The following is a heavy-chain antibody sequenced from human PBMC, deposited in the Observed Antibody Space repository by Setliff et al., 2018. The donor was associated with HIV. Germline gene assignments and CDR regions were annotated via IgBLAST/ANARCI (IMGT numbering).Heavy chain of an antibody. J-gene: IGHJ4*02. CDR2: IYTSGSS. D-gene: IGHD1-7*01. Sequence: PSETLSLTCTVSGGSISPYSLAWIRQPPGRGLEWIGYIYTSGSSKYNPSLKSRVTMSLDTSKNHFSLNLSSVTAADTAVYYCARAYSANYRGGGHFDYWGQGTLVTVSS. V-gene: IGHV4-4*09. CDR3: ARAYSANYRGGGHFDY. CDR1: GGSISPYS.